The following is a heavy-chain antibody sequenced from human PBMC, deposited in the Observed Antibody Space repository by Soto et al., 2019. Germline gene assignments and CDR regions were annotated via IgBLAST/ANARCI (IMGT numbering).Heavy chain of an antibody. CDR2: MSPNSGTT. CDR3: ARGKRPYYYYYMDV. Sequence: ASVKVSCKASGYTFTSYDINWVRQATGQGLEWMGWMSPNSGTTGYAQKFQGRVTMTRNTSISTAYMELSSLRSEDTGVYYCARGKRPYYYYYMDVWGKGTTVTVSS. D-gene: IGHD1-1*01. CDR1: GYTFTSYD. V-gene: IGHV1-8*01. J-gene: IGHJ6*03.